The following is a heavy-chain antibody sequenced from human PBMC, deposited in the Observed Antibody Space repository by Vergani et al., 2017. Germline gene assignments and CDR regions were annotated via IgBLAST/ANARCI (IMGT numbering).Heavy chain of an antibody. CDR2: IYYSGST. V-gene: IGHV4-39*07. CDR1: GGSISSSSYY. Sequence: QLQLQESGPGLVKPLETLSLTCTVSGGSISSSSYYWGWIRQPPGKGLEWIGSIYYSGSTYYNPSLKSRVTISVDTSKNQFSLKLSSVTAADTAVYYCARDNGIRYYYYGMDVWGQGTTVTVSS. J-gene: IGHJ6*02. CDR3: ARDNGIRYYYYGMDV. D-gene: IGHD2-8*01.